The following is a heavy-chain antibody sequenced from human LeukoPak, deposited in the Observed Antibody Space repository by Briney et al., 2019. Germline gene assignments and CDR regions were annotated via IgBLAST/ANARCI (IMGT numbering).Heavy chain of an antibody. V-gene: IGHV4-4*09. CDR1: GGSISSYY. J-gene: IGHJ6*02. CDR3: ARQHSTRWLSYYYGMDV. D-gene: IGHD6-13*01. Sequence: SETLSLTCTVSGGSISSYYWSWIRQPPGKGLEWIGYIYTSGSTNYNPSLKSRVTISVDTSKNQFSLKLSSVTAADTAVYYCARQHSTRWLSYYYGMDVWGQGTTVTISS. CDR2: IYTSGST.